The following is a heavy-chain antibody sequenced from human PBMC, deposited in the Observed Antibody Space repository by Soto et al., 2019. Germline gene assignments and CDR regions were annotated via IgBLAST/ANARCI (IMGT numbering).Heavy chain of an antibody. D-gene: IGHD3-10*01. V-gene: IGHV3-30*03. CDR2: ISYDGSNK. J-gene: IGHJ4*02. CDR3: APWFGAFDY. Sequence: QVQLVESGGGVVQPGRSLRLSCAASGFTFRSYGMEWVRQAPDKGLEWVAVISYDGSNKYYADSVKGRFTISRDNSKNTLYLQMNSLRAEDTAVYYCAPWFGAFDYWGQGTLVTVSS. CDR1: GFTFRSYG.